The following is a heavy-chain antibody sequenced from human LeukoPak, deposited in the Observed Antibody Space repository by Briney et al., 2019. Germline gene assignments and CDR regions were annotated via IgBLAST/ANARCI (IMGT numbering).Heavy chain of an antibody. J-gene: IGHJ5*02. CDR2: IIPIFGTA. CDR1: GGTFSSYA. D-gene: IGHD1-1*01. CDR3: ARLVKRNRRMFDP. V-gene: IGHV1-69*13. Sequence: SVKVSCKASGGTFSSYAISWVRQAPGQGLEWMGGIIPIFGTANYAQKFQGRVTITADESTSTAYMELSSLRSEDTAVYYCARLVKRNRRMFDPWGQGTLVTVSS.